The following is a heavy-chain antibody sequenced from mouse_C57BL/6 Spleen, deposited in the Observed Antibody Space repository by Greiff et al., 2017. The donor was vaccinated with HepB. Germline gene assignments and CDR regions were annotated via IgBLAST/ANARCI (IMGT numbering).Heavy chain of an antibody. Sequence: QVQLKQSGAELARPGASVKMSCKASGYTFTSYTMHWVKQRPGQGLEWIGYINPSSGYTKYNQKFKDKATLTADKSSSTAYMQLSSLTSEDSAVYYCARDSSGHGYFDYWGQGTTLTVSS. CDR3: ARDSSGHGYFDY. D-gene: IGHD3-2*02. J-gene: IGHJ2*01. CDR2: INPSSGYT. CDR1: GYTFTSYT. V-gene: IGHV1-4*01.